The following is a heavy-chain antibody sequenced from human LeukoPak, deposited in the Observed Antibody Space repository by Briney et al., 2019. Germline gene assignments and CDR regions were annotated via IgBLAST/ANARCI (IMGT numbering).Heavy chain of an antibody. CDR1: GGSISSYY. Sequence: SETLSLTCTVSGGSISSYYWSWIRQLPGKGLEWIGEINHSGSTNYNSSLKSRVTISVDTSKNQFSLKLSSVTAADTAVYYCARVIAVAGDPYYFDYWGQGTLVTVSS. D-gene: IGHD6-19*01. V-gene: IGHV4-34*01. J-gene: IGHJ4*02. CDR3: ARVIAVAGDPYYFDY. CDR2: INHSGST.